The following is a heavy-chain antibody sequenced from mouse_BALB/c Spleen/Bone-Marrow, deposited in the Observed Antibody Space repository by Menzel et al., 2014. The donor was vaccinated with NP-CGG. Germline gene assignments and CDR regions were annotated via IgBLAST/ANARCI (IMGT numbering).Heavy chain of an antibody. CDR3: ARWEYYAMDY. J-gene: IGHJ4*01. CDR1: GFNIKDTY. V-gene: IGHV14-3*02. Sequence: VQLKESGAELVKPGAPVKLSCTASGFNIKDTYMHWVKQGPEQGLEWIGRIDPANGNTKYDPKFQGKATITADTSSNTAYLQLSSLTSEDTAVYYCARWEYYAMDYWGQGTSVTVSS. CDR2: IDPANGNT. D-gene: IGHD4-1*01.